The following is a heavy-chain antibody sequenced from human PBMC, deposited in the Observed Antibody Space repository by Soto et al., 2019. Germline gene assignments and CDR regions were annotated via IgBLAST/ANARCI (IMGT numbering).Heavy chain of an antibody. CDR1: GGTFSSYA. D-gene: IGHD1-20*01. CDR2: IIPIFGTA. Sequence: QVQLVQSGAEVKKPGSSVKVSCKASGGTFSSYAISWVRQAPGQGLEWMGGIIPIFGTANYAQKFQGRVTITADESTSAAYMELSSRRSEDTAVYYCASEYNWNPNNWFDPWGQGTLVTVSS. J-gene: IGHJ5*02. CDR3: ASEYNWNPNNWFDP. V-gene: IGHV1-69*12.